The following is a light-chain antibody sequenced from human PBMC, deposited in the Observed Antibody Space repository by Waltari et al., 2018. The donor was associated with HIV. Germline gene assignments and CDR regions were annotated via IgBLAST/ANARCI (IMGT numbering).Light chain of an antibody. CDR2: AAS. V-gene: IGKV1-39*01. J-gene: IGKJ3*01. Sequence: DIQLTQSPSSLSASVGDRVTIACRASQTISTYLNWYQQKPGKAPKLLISAASSLQSGVASGFSGSASGTDFTLTISSLQPEDYATYYCQQSYSSPLTFGPGTKVDIK. CDR3: QQSYSSPLT. CDR1: QTISTY.